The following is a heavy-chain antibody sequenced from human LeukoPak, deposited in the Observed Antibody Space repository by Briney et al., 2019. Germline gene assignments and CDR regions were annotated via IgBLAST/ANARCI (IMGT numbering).Heavy chain of an antibody. Sequence: GGSLRLSCAASGFPFSPHWMTWVRQAPGKGLEWVANIKQDGSERYYVDSVKGRFTVSRDNAKNSLYLQMNSLRAEDTAVYYCARLLYAAGSDFWGQGTLVTVSS. D-gene: IGHD6-13*01. CDR1: GFPFSPHW. CDR2: IKQDGSER. J-gene: IGHJ4*02. CDR3: ARLLYAAGSDF. V-gene: IGHV3-7*05.